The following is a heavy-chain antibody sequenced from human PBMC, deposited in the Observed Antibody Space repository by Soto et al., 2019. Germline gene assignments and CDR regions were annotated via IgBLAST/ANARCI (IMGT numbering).Heavy chain of an antibody. J-gene: IGHJ6*02. D-gene: IGHD2-15*01. CDR2: IVVASGQT. CDR3: SADRPDIGVGWWV. CDR1: GSGFISSG. Sequence: RASVKVSCKASGSGFISSGIQWVRQAHGQRLEWIGWIVVASGQTNYAQNFRGRVAITRDTSTATAYIELTGLTSEDTAVYFCSADRPDIGVGWWVWGQGTTLTVSS. V-gene: IGHV1-58*02.